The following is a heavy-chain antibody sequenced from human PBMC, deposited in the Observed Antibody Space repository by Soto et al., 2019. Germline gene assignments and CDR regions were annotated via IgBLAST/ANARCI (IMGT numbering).Heavy chain of an antibody. J-gene: IGHJ6*03. D-gene: IGHD1-1*01. Sequence: SVKVSCKASGFTFTSSAMQWVRQARGQRLEWIGWIVVGSGNTNYAQKFQERVTITRDMSTSTAYMELSSLRSKDMAVYYCAATPMDWNAAYGNYCMDVWGKGTTVTVSS. CDR2: IVVGSGNT. V-gene: IGHV1-58*02. CDR3: AATPMDWNAAYGNYCMDV. CDR1: GFTFTSSA.